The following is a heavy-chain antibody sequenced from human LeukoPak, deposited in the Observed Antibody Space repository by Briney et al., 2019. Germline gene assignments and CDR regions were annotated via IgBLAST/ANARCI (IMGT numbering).Heavy chain of an antibody. Sequence: GGSPRLSCAASGFTFSTYWMHWVRQAPGKGLVWVSRINSDGSITSYADSVKGRFTISRDNAKKTLYLQMNSLRAEDTAVYYCVGFNYGDYPGDYWGQGTLVTVSS. CDR1: GFTFSTYW. CDR2: INSDGSIT. D-gene: IGHD4-17*01. CDR3: VGFNYGDYPGDY. J-gene: IGHJ4*02. V-gene: IGHV3-74*01.